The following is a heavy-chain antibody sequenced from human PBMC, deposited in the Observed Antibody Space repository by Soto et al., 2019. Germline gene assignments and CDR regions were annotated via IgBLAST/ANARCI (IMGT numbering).Heavy chain of an antibody. CDR3: ARSLYSSSSPFDC. CDR2: INGDGRST. V-gene: IGHV3-74*01. J-gene: IGHJ4*02. CDR1: GFTLSGYW. D-gene: IGHD6-6*01. Sequence: GGSLRLSCAASGFTLSGYWMHWVRQAPGKGLVWVSRINGDGRSTSYADSVKGRFTISRDNAKNTLYLQMNSLRAEDTAVYYCARSLYSSSSPFDCWGQGTLVTVSS.